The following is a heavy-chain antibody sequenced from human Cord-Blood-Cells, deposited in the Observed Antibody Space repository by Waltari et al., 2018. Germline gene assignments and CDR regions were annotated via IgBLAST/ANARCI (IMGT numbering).Heavy chain of an antibody. CDR3: AGGIRGTNGDLSYFDY. CDR2: INHSGST. V-gene: IGHV4-34*01. CDR1: GVSFSGYY. D-gene: IGHD2-8*01. Sequence: QVQLQQWGAGLLKPSETLSLTCAVYGVSFSGYYWSWIRQPPGKGLEWIGEINHSGSTNYNPSRKSRVTISVDTSKNQFSLKLRSVTAADTAVYYCAGGIRGTNGDLSYFDYWGQGTLVTVSS. J-gene: IGHJ4*02.